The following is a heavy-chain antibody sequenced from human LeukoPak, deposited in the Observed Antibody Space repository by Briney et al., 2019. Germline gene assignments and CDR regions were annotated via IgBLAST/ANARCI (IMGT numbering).Heavy chain of an antibody. D-gene: IGHD1-26*01. Sequence: ASVKVSCKASGYTFTSNYMDWVRQTPGQGLEWMGVINPSDGSTTYAQKFQGRVTLTRDTSRTTVHMELSSLTSEDTAVYYCAKEAGAFDYWGQGTLVTVSS. CDR1: GYTFTSNY. J-gene: IGHJ4*02. V-gene: IGHV1-46*01. CDR3: AKEAGAFDY. CDR2: INPSDGST.